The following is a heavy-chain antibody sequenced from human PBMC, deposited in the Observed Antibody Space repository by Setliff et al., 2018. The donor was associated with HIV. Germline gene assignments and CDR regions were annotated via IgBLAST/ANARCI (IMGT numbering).Heavy chain of an antibody. J-gene: IGHJ5*01. D-gene: IGHD2-21*01. CDR1: GFTFTSYA. Sequence: GASVKVSCAASGFTFTSYAMNWVRQAPGKGLEWVSGISGSGGGTYYADSVKGRFTISRDNSQNALYLQMDSLRAEDTAVYHCAKLREGHVYSQYDSWGHGTLVTVSS. V-gene: IGHV3-23*01. CDR3: AKLREGHVYSQYDS. CDR2: ISGSGGGT.